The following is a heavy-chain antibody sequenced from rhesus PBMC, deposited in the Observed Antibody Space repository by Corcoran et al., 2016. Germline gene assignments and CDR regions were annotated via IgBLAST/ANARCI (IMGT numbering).Heavy chain of an antibody. Sequence: QVQLQESGPGLLKPSETLSLTCAVSGGSISGGYGWGWIRQPPGKGLEWIGSLSSSSGNTYYNPSLKSRVTISTDTSKNQLSLKLRSVTAADTAVYYCARDEAEYCTGSGCYFDYWGQGVLVTVSS. CDR2: LSSSSGNT. CDR1: GGSISGGYG. V-gene: IGHV4S7*01. J-gene: IGHJ4*01. D-gene: IGHD2-21*01. CDR3: ARDEAEYCTGSGCYFDY.